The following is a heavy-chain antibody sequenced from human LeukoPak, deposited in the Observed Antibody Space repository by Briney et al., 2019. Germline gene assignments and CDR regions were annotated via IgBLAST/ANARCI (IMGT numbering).Heavy chain of an antibody. J-gene: IGHJ4*02. CDR2: ISSSSSYI. D-gene: IGHD2/OR15-2a*01. CDR1: GFTFSSYS. CDR3: ARVGDLIYGHFDY. Sequence: GALRLSCAASGFTFSSYSMNWVRQAPGKGLEWVSSISSSSSYIYYADSVKGRFTISRDNAKNSLYLQMNSLRAEDTAVYYCARVGDLIYGHFDYWGQGTLVTVSS. V-gene: IGHV3-21*01.